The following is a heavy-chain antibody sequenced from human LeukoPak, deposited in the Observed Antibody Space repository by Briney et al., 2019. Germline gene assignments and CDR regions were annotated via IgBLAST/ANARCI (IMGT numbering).Heavy chain of an antibody. Sequence: GASVKVSCKASGYTFSSYDINWVRQATGQGLEWTGWMNPNSGNTGYAQKFQGGVTMTRNTSISTAYMELSSLRSEDTAVYYCARVSMVRGAAPYNWFDPWGQGTLVTVSS. D-gene: IGHD3-10*01. J-gene: IGHJ5*02. CDR3: ARVSMVRGAAPYNWFDP. V-gene: IGHV1-8*01. CDR1: GYTFSSYD. CDR2: MNPNSGNT.